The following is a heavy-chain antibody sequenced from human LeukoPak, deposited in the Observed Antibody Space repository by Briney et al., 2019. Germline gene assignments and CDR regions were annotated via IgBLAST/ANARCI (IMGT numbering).Heavy chain of an antibody. Sequence: GESLKISCKGSGYSFTSYWIGWVRQMPGKGLEWMGIIYPGDSDTRYSPSFQGQVTISADKSISTAYLQWSSLKASDTAVYYCARQTYYDFWSGYYTGYYYYMDVWGKGTTVTVSS. D-gene: IGHD3-3*01. J-gene: IGHJ6*03. CDR1: GYSFTSYW. V-gene: IGHV5-51*01. CDR2: IYPGDSDT. CDR3: ARQTYYDFWSGYYTGYYYYMDV.